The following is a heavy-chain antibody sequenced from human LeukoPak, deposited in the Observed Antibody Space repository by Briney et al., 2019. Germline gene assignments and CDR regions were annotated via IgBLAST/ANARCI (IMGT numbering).Heavy chain of an antibody. CDR3: ARDGIYDILTGYYNEDNWFDP. Sequence: PSETLSLTCAVYGGSFSGYYWSWIRQPPGKGLEWIGEINHSGSTNYNPSLKSRVTISVDTSKNQFSLKLGSVTAADTAVYYCARDGIYDILTGYYNEDNWFDPWGQGTLVTVSS. J-gene: IGHJ5*02. V-gene: IGHV4-34*01. CDR1: GGSFSGYY. D-gene: IGHD3-9*01. CDR2: INHSGST.